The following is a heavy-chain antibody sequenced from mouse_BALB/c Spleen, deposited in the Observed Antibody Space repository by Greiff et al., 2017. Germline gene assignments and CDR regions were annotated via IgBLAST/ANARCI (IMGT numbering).Heavy chain of an antibody. CDR2: ISYDGSN. V-gene: IGHV3-6*02. CDR3: ARERYGSSYAMDY. CDR1: GYSITSGYY. D-gene: IGHD1-1*01. J-gene: IGHJ4*01. Sequence: DVQLQESGPGLVKPSQSLSLTCSVTGYSITSGYYWNWIRQFPGNKLEWMGYISYDGSNNYNPSLKNRISITRDTSKNQFFLKLNSVTTEDTATYYCARERYGSSYAMDYWGQGTSVTVSS.